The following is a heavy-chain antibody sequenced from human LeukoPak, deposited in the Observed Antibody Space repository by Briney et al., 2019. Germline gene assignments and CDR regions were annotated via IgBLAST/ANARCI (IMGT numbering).Heavy chain of an antibody. D-gene: IGHD7-27*01. Sequence: GASVKVSCKASGGTFSSYAISWVRQAPGQGLEWMGIINPSGGSTSYAQKFQGRVTMTRDTSTSTVYMELSSLRSEDTAVYYCARYRTNREESSYFDYWGQGTLVTVSS. V-gene: IGHV1-46*01. CDR3: ARYRTNREESSYFDY. CDR1: GGTFSSYA. CDR2: INPSGGST. J-gene: IGHJ4*02.